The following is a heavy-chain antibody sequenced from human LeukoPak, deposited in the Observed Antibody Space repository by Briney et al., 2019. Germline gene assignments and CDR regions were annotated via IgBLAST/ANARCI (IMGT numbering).Heavy chain of an antibody. V-gene: IGHV4-39*01. CDR1: GVSISSSSYY. Sequence: PSETLSLTCTVSGVSISSSSYYRGWIRQPPGKGLEWIASIYYSGTTYYNPSLKSRVTISVDTSKNQFSLNLSSVTAADTAVYYCARPAVKYSNYYFDYWGQGTLVTVSS. CDR2: IYYSGTT. J-gene: IGHJ4*02. D-gene: IGHD4-11*01. CDR3: ARPAVKYSNYYFDY.